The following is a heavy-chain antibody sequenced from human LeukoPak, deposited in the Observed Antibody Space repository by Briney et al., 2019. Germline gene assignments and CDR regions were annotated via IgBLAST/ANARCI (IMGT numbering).Heavy chain of an antibody. J-gene: IGHJ4*02. CDR3: ARAYGDLYYFDY. CDR1: GGSISSYY. V-gene: IGHV4-59*07. Sequence: SDTLSLTCTVSGGSISSYYWSWIRQPPGKGLEWIGYIYYSGSTNYNPSLKSRVTISVDTSKNQFSLKLSSVTAADAAVYYCARAYGDLYYFDYWGQGTLLTVSS. CDR2: IYYSGST. D-gene: IGHD4-17*01.